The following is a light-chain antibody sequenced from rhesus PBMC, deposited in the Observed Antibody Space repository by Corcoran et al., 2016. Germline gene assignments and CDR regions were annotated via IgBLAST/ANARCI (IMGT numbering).Light chain of an antibody. Sequence: DIQMTQSPSSLSASVGDRVTITCRASQGITNDLAWYQQNPGETHKLLIYEASSLQSGIPSRFSGSGSGTDFTLTISSLESEDFATYYCQHYYSTPYSFGQGTKVEIK. V-gene: IGKV1-25*01. J-gene: IGKJ2*01. CDR1: QGITND. CDR2: EAS. CDR3: QHYYSTPYS.